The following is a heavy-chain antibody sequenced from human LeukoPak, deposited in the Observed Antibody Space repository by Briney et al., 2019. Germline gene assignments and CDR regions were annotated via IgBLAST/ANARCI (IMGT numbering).Heavy chain of an antibody. Sequence: SETLSLTCTVSGGSISSGSYYWSWIRQPAGKGLEWIGRIYTSGSTNYNPSLKSRVTISVDTSKNQFSLKLSSVTAADTAVYYCARARIAARSHAFDIWGQGTMVTVSS. CDR2: IYTSGST. D-gene: IGHD6-6*01. J-gene: IGHJ3*02. V-gene: IGHV4-61*02. CDR1: GGSISSGSYY. CDR3: ARARIAARSHAFDI.